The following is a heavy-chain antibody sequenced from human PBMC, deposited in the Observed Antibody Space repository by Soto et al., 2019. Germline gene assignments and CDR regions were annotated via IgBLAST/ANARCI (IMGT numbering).Heavy chain of an antibody. CDR2: IYYSGGT. Sequence: SETLSLTCTVSGGSISSYYWSWIRQPPGKGLEWIGYIYYSGGTNYNPSLKSRVTISVDTSKNQFSLKLSSVTAADTAVYYCAGTSMMATIDYWGQGTLVTVSS. D-gene: IGHD5-12*01. V-gene: IGHV4-59*01. CDR3: AGTSMMATIDY. J-gene: IGHJ4*02. CDR1: GGSISSYY.